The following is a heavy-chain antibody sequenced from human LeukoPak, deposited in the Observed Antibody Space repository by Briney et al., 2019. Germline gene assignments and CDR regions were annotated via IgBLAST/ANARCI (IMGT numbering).Heavy chain of an antibody. V-gene: IGHV3-23*01. CDR3: AKSYRATVTRPWDY. J-gene: IGHJ4*02. D-gene: IGHD4-11*01. CDR1: GFTFSSYA. CDR2: ISGSGGST. Sequence: GGSLRLSCAASGFTFSSYAMSWVRQAPGKGLEWVSAISGSGGSTYYADSVKGRFTISRDNSKNTLYLQVNSLRAEDTAVYYCAKSYRATVTRPWDYWGQGTLVTVSS.